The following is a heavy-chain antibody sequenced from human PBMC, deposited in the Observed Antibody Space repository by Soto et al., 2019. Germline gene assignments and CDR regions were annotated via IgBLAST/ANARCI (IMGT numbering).Heavy chain of an antibody. J-gene: IGHJ3*02. CDR1: GGSVSSGSYY. D-gene: IGHD6-19*01. CDR3: ARAGSGWADAFDI. V-gene: IGHV4-61*01. CDR2: IYYSGST. Sequence: QVQLQESGPGLVKPSETLSLTCTVSGGSVSSGSYYWSWIRQPPGKGLEWIGYIYYSGSTNYNPSLKSRVTRSVDTSKNQFSLKLSSVTAADTAVYYCARAGSGWADAFDIWGQGTMVTVSS.